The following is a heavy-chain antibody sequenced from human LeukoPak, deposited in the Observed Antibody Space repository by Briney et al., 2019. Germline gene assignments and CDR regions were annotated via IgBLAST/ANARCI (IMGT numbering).Heavy chain of an antibody. D-gene: IGHD3-16*02. CDR1: GFTFSSYA. Sequence: GGSLRLSCAASGFTFSSYAMSWVRQAPGKGLEWVSAISGSGDNTFYADSVKGRFTMSRDNSKNMLYLQMNSLRAEDTAVCYCAKTVSGSHSYEGGDYWGQGTLVTVSS. CDR2: ISGSGDNT. V-gene: IGHV3-23*01. J-gene: IGHJ4*02. CDR3: AKTVSGSHSYEGGDY.